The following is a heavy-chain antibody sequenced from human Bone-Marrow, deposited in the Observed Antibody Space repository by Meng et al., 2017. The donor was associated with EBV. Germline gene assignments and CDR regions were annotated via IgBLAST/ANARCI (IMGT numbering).Heavy chain of an antibody. Sequence: QVQLQESGPGLGKPSETRSLTCTVSGASVSGGTFHWSWIRQPPGKELEWIGYIYDGGTTIYNPSLKSRVTIFLDTSRNQFSLGLRSVTTADTAVYYCAKSSSSTPGVVDSWGQGTLVTVSS. CDR1: GASVSGGTFH. CDR3: AKSSSSTPGVVDS. V-gene: IGHV4-61*01. D-gene: IGHD6-6*01. CDR2: IYDGGTT. J-gene: IGHJ4*02.